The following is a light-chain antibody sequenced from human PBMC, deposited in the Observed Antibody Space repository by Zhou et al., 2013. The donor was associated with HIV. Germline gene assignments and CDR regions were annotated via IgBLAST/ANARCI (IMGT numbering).Light chain of an antibody. CDR2: GAS. V-gene: IGKV3D-20*02. CDR1: QSVRSSY. J-gene: IGKJ4*01. CDR3: QQRSNWLT. Sequence: DIVLTQSPGTLSSSPGERVTLSCRASQSVRSSYLAWYQQRPGQAPRLLIYGASIRATGIPDRFSGSGSGTDFSLAIGRLEPEDSAVYYCQQRSNWLTFGGGTKVEIK.